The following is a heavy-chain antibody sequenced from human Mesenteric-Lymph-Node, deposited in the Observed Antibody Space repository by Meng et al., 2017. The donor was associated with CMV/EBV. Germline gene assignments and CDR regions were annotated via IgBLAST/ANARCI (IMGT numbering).Heavy chain of an antibody. CDR1: GFTVSSNY. CDR3: ASGYSSSWWSREYDY. V-gene: IGHV3-53*01. Sequence: GESLKISCAASGFTVSSNYMSWVRQAPGKGLEWVSVIYSGGSTYYADSVKGRFTISRDNSKNTLYLQMNSLRAEDTAVYYCASGYSSSWWSREYDYWGQGTLVTVSS. D-gene: IGHD6-13*01. CDR2: IYSGGST. J-gene: IGHJ4*02.